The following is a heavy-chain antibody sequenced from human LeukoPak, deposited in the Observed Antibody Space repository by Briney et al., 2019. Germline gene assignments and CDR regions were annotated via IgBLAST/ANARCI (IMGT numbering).Heavy chain of an antibody. Sequence: GSLRLSCAASGFTFSNHWLSWVRPAPGKGLEWVANIKQDGSEEYYVDSVKGRFTISRDNAKNSLYLQMNSLRAEDTAVYYCARDRPYYYFDYWGQGTLVTVSS. CDR3: ARDRPYYYFDY. CDR2: IKQDGSEE. CDR1: GFTFSNHW. D-gene: IGHD2-21*01. V-gene: IGHV3-7*04. J-gene: IGHJ4*02.